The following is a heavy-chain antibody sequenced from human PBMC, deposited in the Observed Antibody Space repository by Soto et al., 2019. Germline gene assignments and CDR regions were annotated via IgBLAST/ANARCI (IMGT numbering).Heavy chain of an antibody. J-gene: IGHJ6*02. V-gene: IGHV3-33*01. CDR1: GFTFSSYG. CDR3: ARDPREQLDEEYYHYGMDV. D-gene: IGHD6-13*01. CDR2: IWYDGSNT. Sequence: QVQLVESGGGVVQPGRSLRLSCAASGFTFSSYGMHWVRQAPGKGLEWVAVIWYDGSNTYYADSVKGRFTISRDNSKNTLYLQMNSRRAEDTAVYYCARDPREQLDEEYYHYGMDVWGQGTTVTVSS.